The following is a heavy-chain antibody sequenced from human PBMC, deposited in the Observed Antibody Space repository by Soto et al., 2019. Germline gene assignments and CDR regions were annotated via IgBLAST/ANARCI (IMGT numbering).Heavy chain of an antibody. V-gene: IGHV1-3*01. Sequence: VASVKVSCKASGYTFTSYAMHWVRQAPGQRLEWMGWINAGNGNTKYSQKFQGRVTITRDTSASTAYMELSSLRSEDTAVYYCARVSLYYYDSSERYFDYWGQGTLVTVSS. CDR3: ARVSLYYYDSSERYFDY. CDR1: GYTFTSYA. CDR2: INAGNGNT. J-gene: IGHJ4*02. D-gene: IGHD3-22*01.